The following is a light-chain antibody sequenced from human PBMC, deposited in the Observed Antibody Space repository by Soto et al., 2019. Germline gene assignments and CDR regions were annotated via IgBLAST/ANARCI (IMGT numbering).Light chain of an antibody. Sequence: QSALTQPASVSGSPGQSITISCTGPSSDVGGYNYVSWYQQHPGKAPKLMIYDVSNRPSGVSNRFSGSKSGNTASLTISGLQAEDEADYYCSSYTSISTLEVFGGGTKLTVL. CDR3: SSYTSISTLEV. J-gene: IGLJ3*02. CDR2: DVS. V-gene: IGLV2-14*01. CDR1: SSDVGGYNY.